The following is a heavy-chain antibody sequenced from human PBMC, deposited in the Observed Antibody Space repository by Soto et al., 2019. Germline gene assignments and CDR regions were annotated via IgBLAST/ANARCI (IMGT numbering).Heavy chain of an antibody. CDR1: GFSFSTYG. CDR2: TWYDGSNK. J-gene: IGHJ4*02. D-gene: IGHD6-19*01. V-gene: IGHV3-33*01. CDR3: ARGRLGAWYVVEY. Sequence: QEQLVESGGGVVQPGRSLRLSCAPSGFSFSTYGMHWVRQAPGKGLEWVAGTWYDGSNKYYADSVKGRFTISRDNSKNTLFLQMNSLRAEDTAVYYCARGRLGAWYVVEYWGQGTLVIVSS.